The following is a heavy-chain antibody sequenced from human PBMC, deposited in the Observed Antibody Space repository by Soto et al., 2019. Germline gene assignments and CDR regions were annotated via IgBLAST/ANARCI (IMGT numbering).Heavy chain of an antibody. CDR2: ISYDGSLQ. D-gene: IGHD3-10*01. CDR3: VSDRGCGHASVPYS. J-gene: IGHJ4*02. V-gene: IGHV3-30*03. CDR1: GFAFSSYG. Sequence: QAQLVESGGGVVQPGRSLRLSCAASGFAFSSYGMHWVRQAPGTGLEWVAVISYDGSLQHYADSVKGRFTISRDNSKNMVLLQMSRLRAEDTAVYYCVSDRGCGHASVPYSWGQGTLVSVSS.